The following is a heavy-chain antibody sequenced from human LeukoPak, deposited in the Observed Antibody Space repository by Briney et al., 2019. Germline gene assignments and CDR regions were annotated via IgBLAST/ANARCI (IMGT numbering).Heavy chain of an antibody. CDR2: IIPIFGTA. Sequence: SVKVSCKASGGTFSSYAISWVRQGPGQGVECMGGIIPIFGTANSSQKFQGRVTITADESTSTAYMELSSLRSEDTAVYYCARALGYCSSTSCYPDDYWGQGTLVTVSS. D-gene: IGHD2-2*01. CDR3: ARALGYCSSTSCYPDDY. J-gene: IGHJ4*02. V-gene: IGHV1-69*01. CDR1: GGTFSSYA.